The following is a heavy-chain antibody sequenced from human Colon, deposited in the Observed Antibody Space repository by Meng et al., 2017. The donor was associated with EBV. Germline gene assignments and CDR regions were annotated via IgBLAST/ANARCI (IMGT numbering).Heavy chain of an antibody. CDR1: GDSISNNW. D-gene: IGHD4-17*01. CDR2: IYHSGTT. Sequence: QVQLQESGHGLVKPSGTLSLTCAVSGDSISNNWWSWVRQPPGKGLEWIGEIYHSGTTNYNPSLRSRVTISVDKSKNQFSLQLTSVTAADTAVYYCARNGDYNPGLYWGQGTLVTVSS. J-gene: IGHJ4*02. V-gene: IGHV4-4*02. CDR3: ARNGDYNPGLY.